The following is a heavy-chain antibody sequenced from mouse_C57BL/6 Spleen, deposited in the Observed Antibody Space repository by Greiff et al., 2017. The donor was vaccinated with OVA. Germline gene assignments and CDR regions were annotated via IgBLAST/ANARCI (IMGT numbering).Heavy chain of an antibody. CDR3: FYGNYPDYYAMDY. J-gene: IGHJ4*01. CDR2: IDPEDGDT. V-gene: IGHV14-1*01. CDR1: GFNIKDYY. D-gene: IGHD2-1*01. Sequence: VQLQQSGAELVRPGASVKLSCTASGFNIKDYYMHWVKQRPEQGLEWIGRIDPEDGDTEYAPKFQGQATMTADTSSNTAYLQLSSLTSDDTAVYYGFYGNYPDYYAMDYWGQGTSVTVSS.